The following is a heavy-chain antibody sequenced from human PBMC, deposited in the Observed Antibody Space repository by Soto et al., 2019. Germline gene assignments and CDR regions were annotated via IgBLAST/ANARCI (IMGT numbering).Heavy chain of an antibody. V-gene: IGHV3-23*01. Sequence: EVQLLESGGGLVQPGGSLRLSCAASGFTFSNYGMHWVRQAPGKGLEWVSAISGSGGDTYHADSVKGRFTISRDNSKNTLYMQLNSLRAEDAAVYYCASGSRQQLFTESGFEYWGQGTLVTVSS. J-gene: IGHJ4*02. D-gene: IGHD6-13*01. CDR2: ISGSGGDT. CDR1: GFTFSNYG. CDR3: ASGSRQQLFTESGFEY.